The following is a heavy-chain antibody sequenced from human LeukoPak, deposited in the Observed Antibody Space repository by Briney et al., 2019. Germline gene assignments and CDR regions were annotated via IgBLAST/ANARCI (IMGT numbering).Heavy chain of an antibody. CDR3: ARAGWIITSGIDY. CDR2: VYHTGST. J-gene: IGHJ4*02. CDR1: GYSISRGYY. Sequence: SETLSLTCAVSGYSISRGYYWALIRQPPGKGLEWIGTVYHTGSTYYNPSLDSRVTISVDTSKNEFSLNLKSVTAADTAVYYCARAGWIITSGIDYWGQGALVTVFS. V-gene: IGHV4-38-2*01. D-gene: IGHD3-10*01.